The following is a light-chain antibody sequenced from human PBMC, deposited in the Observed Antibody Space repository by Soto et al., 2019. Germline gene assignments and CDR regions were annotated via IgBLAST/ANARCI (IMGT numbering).Light chain of an antibody. V-gene: IGKV1-9*01. CDR3: QQLNSYLLT. Sequence: IQLTQSPSSLSASVGDRVTITCRASQGISSYLAWYQLKPGKAPKLLIYAASTLQSGVPSRFSGSGSGTDFTITISSLQREDFATYYCQQLNSYLLTFGGGTKVEIK. CDR2: AAS. CDR1: QGISSY. J-gene: IGKJ4*01.